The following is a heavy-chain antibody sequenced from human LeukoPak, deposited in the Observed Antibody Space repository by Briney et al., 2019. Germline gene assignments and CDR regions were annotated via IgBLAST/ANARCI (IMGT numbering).Heavy chain of an antibody. Sequence: PSETLSLTCTVSGGSISSYYWSWIRQHPGKGLEWIGYIYYSGSTYYNPSLKSRVTISVDTSKNQFSLKLSSVTAADTAVYYCARAPDTAMVGFDYWGQGTLVTVSS. CDR1: GGSISSYY. CDR3: ARAPDTAMVGFDY. J-gene: IGHJ4*02. D-gene: IGHD5-18*01. V-gene: IGHV4-31*03. CDR2: IYYSGST.